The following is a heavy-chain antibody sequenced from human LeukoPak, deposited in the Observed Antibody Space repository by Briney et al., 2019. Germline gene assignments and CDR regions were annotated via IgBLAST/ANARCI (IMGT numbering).Heavy chain of an antibody. D-gene: IGHD3-10*01. CDR3: ARSLLMVRGVIIPPLGY. Sequence: GGSLRLSCAASGFTFSRYEMNWVRQAPGKGLEWIAYISSSGSAIRYADSVKGRFTMSRDNAKTSLYLKMSSLRAEDTAVYYCARSLLMVRGVIIPPLGYWGQGTLVTVSS. CDR1: GFTFSRYE. J-gene: IGHJ4*02. CDR2: ISSSGSAI. V-gene: IGHV3-48*03.